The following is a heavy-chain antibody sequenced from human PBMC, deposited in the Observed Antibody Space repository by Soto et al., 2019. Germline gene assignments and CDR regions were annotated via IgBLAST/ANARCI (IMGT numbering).Heavy chain of an antibody. V-gene: IGHV4-59*01. CDR2: IYYSGST. D-gene: IGHD6-19*01. CDR3: ARWLVCRANWFDP. J-gene: IGHJ5*02. CDR1: GGSISSYY. Sequence: QVQLQESGPGLVKPSETLSLTCTVSGGSISSYYWSWSRQPPGKGLEWIGYIYYSGSTNYNPYLKSRVTISVDTSKNQFSLKLSSVTAADTAVYDCARWLVCRANWFDPWGQGTLVTVSS.